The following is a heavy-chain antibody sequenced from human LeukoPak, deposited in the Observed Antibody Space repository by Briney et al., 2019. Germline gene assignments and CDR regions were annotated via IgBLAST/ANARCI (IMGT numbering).Heavy chain of an antibody. CDR2: IYHSGST. V-gene: IGHV4-38-2*02. CDR3: VRYNGGWHYYFDY. Sequence: SETLSLTCTVSGYSISSGYYWGWIRQPPGKGLEWIGSIYHSGSTYYNPSLKSRVTISVDTSKNQFSLKLSSVTAADTAVYYCVRYNGGWHYYFDYWGQGTLVTVSS. D-gene: IGHD2-8*01. J-gene: IGHJ4*02. CDR1: GYSISSGYY.